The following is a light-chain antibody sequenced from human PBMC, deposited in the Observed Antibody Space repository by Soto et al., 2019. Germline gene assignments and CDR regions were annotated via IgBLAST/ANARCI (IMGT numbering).Light chain of an antibody. V-gene: IGLV1-44*01. Sequence: QSVLTQPPSASGTPGQVFTISCSGSNSNIGDNSVNWYQQLPGTAPKLLIYSDNRRPSGVPDRFSGSTSGNTASLTVSGLRAEDEANYYCSSYTGSDVIFGGGTQLTVL. CDR2: SDN. J-gene: IGLJ2*01. CDR3: SSYTGSDVI. CDR1: NSNIGDNS.